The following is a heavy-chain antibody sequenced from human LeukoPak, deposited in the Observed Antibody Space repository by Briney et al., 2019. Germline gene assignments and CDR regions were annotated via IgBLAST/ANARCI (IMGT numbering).Heavy chain of an antibody. CDR3: AISIAVAAAFDY. J-gene: IGHJ4*02. CDR2: VNPSGGST. V-gene: IGHV1-46*01. CDR1: GYTFTSYY. Sequence: ASVKASCKASGYTFTSYYMHWVRQAPGYGLEWMGIVNPSGGSTSYAQKFQGRVTMTRDTSTSTVYMELSSLRSEDTAVYYCAISIAVAAAFDYWGQGTLVTVSS. D-gene: IGHD6-19*01.